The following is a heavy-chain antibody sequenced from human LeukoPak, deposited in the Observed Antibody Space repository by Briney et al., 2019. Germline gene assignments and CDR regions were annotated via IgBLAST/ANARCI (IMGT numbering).Heavy chain of an antibody. CDR2: INSDGSST. Sequence: GGSLRLSCAASGFTFSSYWMHWVRQAPGKGLVWVSRINSDGSSTSYADSVKGRFTISRDNAKNTLYLQMNSLRAEDTAAYYCAREGAAAGTSFDYWGQGTLVTVSS. V-gene: IGHV3-74*01. J-gene: IGHJ4*02. D-gene: IGHD6-13*01. CDR1: GFTFSSYW. CDR3: AREGAAAGTSFDY.